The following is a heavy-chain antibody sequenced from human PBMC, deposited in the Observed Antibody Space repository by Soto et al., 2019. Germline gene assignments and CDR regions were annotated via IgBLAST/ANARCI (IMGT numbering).Heavy chain of an antibody. CDR3: ADAQWLQKGYYYYYGMDV. CDR2: IIPIFGTA. J-gene: IGHJ6*02. Sequence: ASVKVSCKASGGTFSSYAISWVRQAPGQGLEWMGGIIPIFGTANYAQKFQGRVTITADESTSTAYMELSSLRSEDTAVYYCADAQWLQKGYYYYYGMDVWGQGTTVTVSS. V-gene: IGHV1-69*13. CDR1: GGTFSSYA. D-gene: IGHD6-19*01.